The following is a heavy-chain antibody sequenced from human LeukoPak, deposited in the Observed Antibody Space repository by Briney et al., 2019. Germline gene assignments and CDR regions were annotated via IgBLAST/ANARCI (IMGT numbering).Heavy chain of an antibody. D-gene: IGHD2-21*01. V-gene: IGHV1-24*01. CDR2: FDPEDGET. Sequence: ASVKVSCKASGYTFTGYYMHWVRQAPRQGLEWMGGFDPEDGETIYAQKFQGRVTMTEDTSTDTAYMELSSLRSEDTAVYYCATAYSPFDYWGQGTLVTVSS. J-gene: IGHJ4*02. CDR1: GYTFTGYY. CDR3: ATAYSPFDY.